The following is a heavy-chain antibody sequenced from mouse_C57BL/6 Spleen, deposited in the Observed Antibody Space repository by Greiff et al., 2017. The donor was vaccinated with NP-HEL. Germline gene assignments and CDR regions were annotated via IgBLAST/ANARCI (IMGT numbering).Heavy chain of an antibody. V-gene: IGHV1-72*01. J-gene: IGHJ2*01. Sequence: VQLQQPGAELVKPGASVKLSCKASGYTFTSYWMHWVKQRPGRGLEWIGRIDPNSGGTKYNEKFKSKATLTVDKPSSTAYLQRSSLTSEDSAVYYGAREGTTVVATYYFDYRGKGTTLTVST. CDR3: AREGTTVVATYYFDY. D-gene: IGHD1-1*01. CDR1: GYTFTSYW. CDR2: IDPNSGGT.